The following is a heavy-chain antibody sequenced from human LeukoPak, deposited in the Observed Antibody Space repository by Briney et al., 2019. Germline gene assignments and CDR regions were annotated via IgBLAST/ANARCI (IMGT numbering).Heavy chain of an antibody. D-gene: IGHD2-2*01. Sequence: GSLRLSCAASGFTFSSYSMNWVRQPPGKGLDWIASIHYSGTTYYNPSLKSRVTISVDTSKNHFSLKLSSVTAADTAVYYCARGPTYQPIDSWGQGTLVTVSS. CDR1: GFTFSSYSMN. V-gene: IGHV4-59*05. J-gene: IGHJ4*02. CDR2: IHYSGTT. CDR3: ARGPTYQPIDS.